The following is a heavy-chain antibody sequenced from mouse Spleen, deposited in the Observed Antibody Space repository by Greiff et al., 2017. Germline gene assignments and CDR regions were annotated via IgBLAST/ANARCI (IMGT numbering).Heavy chain of an antibody. J-gene: IGHJ4*01. CDR3: AVRNYYAMDY. V-gene: IGHV5-17*01. Sequence: VQLKESGGGLVKPGGSLKLSCAASGFTFSDYGMHWVRQAPEKGLEWVAYISSGSSTIYYADTVKGRFTISRDNAKNTLFLQMTSLRSEDTAMYYCAVRNYYAMDYWGQGTSVTVSS. D-gene: IGHD2-14*01. CDR2: ISSGSSTI. CDR1: GFTFSDYG.